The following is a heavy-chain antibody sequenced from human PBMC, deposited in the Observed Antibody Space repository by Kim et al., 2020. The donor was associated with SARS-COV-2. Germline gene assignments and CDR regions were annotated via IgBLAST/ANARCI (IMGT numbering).Heavy chain of an antibody. J-gene: IGHJ6*01. CDR3: ARDANRGYSYGWTYYYYG. V-gene: IGHV3-30*19. D-gene: IGHD5-18*01. Sequence: GGSLRLSCAASGFTFRSYGMHWVRQAPGKGPEWVAVISYDGSNKNYADSVKGRFIISRDNSKNTLYLQMNSLRAEDTAVYYCARDANRGYSYGWTYYYYG. CDR2: ISYDGSNK. CDR1: GFTFRSYG.